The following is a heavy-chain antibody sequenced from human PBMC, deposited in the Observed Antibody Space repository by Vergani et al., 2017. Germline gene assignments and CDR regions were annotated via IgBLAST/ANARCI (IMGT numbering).Heavy chain of an antibody. Sequence: EVDLVESGGGLAQPGGSLRLSCEASGITFWKFGMHWVRQGPGKGLEWVSGISWNSGSIGYADSVKGRFTISRDNSKNTLYLQMNSLRAEDTAVYYCAKDRHWVAAAGYYFDYWGQGTLVTVSS. CDR2: ISWNSGSI. J-gene: IGHJ4*02. D-gene: IGHD6-13*01. CDR3: AKDRHWVAAAGYYFDY. CDR1: GITFWKFG. V-gene: IGHV3-9*01.